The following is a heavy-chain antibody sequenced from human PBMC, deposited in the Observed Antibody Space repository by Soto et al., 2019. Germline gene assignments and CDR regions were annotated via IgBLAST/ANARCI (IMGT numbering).Heavy chain of an antibody. CDR2: IKSKTDGGTT. D-gene: IGHD3-16*02. V-gene: IGHV3-15*01. CDR1: GFTFSNAW. Sequence: GGSLRLSCAASGFTFSNAWMSWVRQAPGKGLEWVGRIKSKTDGGTTDYAAPVKGRFTISRDDSKNTLYLQMNSLKTEDTAVYYCTTEHYDYIWGSYRPPSYYYYYMDVWGKGTTVTVSS. CDR3: TTEHYDYIWGSYRPPSYYYYYMDV. J-gene: IGHJ6*03.